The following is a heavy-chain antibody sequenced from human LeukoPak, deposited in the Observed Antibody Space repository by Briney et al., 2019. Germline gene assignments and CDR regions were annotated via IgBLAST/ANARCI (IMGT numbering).Heavy chain of an antibody. CDR2: ISGSGDST. V-gene: IGHV3-23*01. D-gene: IGHD3-10*01. Sequence: GGYLRLSCAASAFTFSSYGMSWVRQAPGKGLEWVSDISGSGDSTNYADSVKGRFTISRDNSKNTLYLQMNSLRAEDTAVYYCAKVLKAYYFGSGSYPFDHWGQGALVTVSS. CDR1: AFTFSSYG. J-gene: IGHJ4*02. CDR3: AKVLKAYYFGSGSYPFDH.